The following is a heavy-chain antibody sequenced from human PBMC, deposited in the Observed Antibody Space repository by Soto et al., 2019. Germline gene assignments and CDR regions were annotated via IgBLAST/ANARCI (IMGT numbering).Heavy chain of an antibody. CDR3: AGASSRVSSVVAAY. Sequence: ASVKVSCKASNDSLSSHFIHWVRQVPGEGLEWMEIINPGPNSASYSKEFQGRLTLTSDMPSRTVYMQLSNLRSDDTAVYYCAGASSRVSSVVAAYWGQGTLVTVSS. CDR2: INPGPNSA. V-gene: IGHV1-46*01. D-gene: IGHD2-15*01. CDR1: NDSLSSHF. J-gene: IGHJ4*02.